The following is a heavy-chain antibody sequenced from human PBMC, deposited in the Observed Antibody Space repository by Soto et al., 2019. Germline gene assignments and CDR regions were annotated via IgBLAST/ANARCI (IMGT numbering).Heavy chain of an antibody. CDR2: IYYSGST. J-gene: IGHJ6*02. Sequence: SETLSLTCTVSGGSISSGDYYWSWIRQPPGKGLEWIGYIYYSGSTYYNPSLKSRVTISVDTSKNQFSLKLSSVTAADTAVYYCARDRTERWVPGYYGMDVWGQGTTVTVSS. CDR1: GGSISSGDYY. CDR3: ARDRTERWVPGYYGMDV. V-gene: IGHV4-30-4*01. D-gene: IGHD2-2*01.